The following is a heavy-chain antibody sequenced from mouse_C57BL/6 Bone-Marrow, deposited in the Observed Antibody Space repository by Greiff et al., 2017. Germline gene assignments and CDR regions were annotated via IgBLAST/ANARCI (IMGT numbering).Heavy chain of an antibody. J-gene: IGHJ2*01. CDR3: ARRYFDY. CDR2: IYPSDSET. Sequence: QVQLQQPGAELVRPGSSVKLSCKASGYTFTSYWMDWVKQGPGQGLEWIGNIYPSDSETHYNQKFTYKATLTVDKSSSTAYMQLSSLTSEDSAVYYCARRYFDYWGQGTTLTVSS. CDR1: GYTFTSYW. V-gene: IGHV1-61*01.